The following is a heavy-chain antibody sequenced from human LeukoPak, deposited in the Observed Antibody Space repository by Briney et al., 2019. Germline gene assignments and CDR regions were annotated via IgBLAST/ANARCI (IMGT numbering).Heavy chain of an antibody. CDR3: ARGRPDSRQQLPYYYYTDV. CDR2: INHSGST. V-gene: IGHV4-34*01. D-gene: IGHD6-13*01. J-gene: IGHJ6*03. CDR1: GGSFSGYY. Sequence: SETLFLTCAVYGGSFSGYYWSWIRQPPGKGLEWIGEINHSGSTNYNPSLKSRVTISVDASKNQFSLKLSSVTAADTAVYYCARGRPDSRQQLPYYYYTDVWGKGTTVTVSS.